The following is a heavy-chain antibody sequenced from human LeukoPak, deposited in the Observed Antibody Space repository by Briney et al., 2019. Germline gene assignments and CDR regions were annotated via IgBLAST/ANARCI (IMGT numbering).Heavy chain of an antibody. J-gene: IGHJ6*02. CDR1: GFTFRSYW. D-gene: IGHD3-22*01. CDR3: GKGSGYYYYYYYGMDV. V-gene: IGHV3-7*01. Sequence: GGSLRLSCAASGFTFRSYWLSWVRQAPGKGLEWVANINQDGSEKYYVDSVRGRFTISRDNAKNSLYLQMNRLRAEDTALYYCGKGSGYYYYYYYGMDVWGQGTTVTVSS. CDR2: INQDGSEK.